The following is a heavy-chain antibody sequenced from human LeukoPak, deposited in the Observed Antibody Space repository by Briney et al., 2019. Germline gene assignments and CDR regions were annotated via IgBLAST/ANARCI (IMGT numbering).Heavy chain of an antibody. CDR1: GGSISSYY. Sequence: SETLTLTCTVSGGSISSYYWSWIRQPPGKGLEWIGYIYYSGSTNYNPSLKSRVTISVDTSKNQFSLKLSSVTAADTAVYYCARKGFLIRTSCYEDLFEIWGKGKMVPVLS. D-gene: IGHD2-2*01. CDR3: ARKGFLIRTSCYEDLFEI. J-gene: IGHJ3*02. V-gene: IGHV4-59*01. CDR2: IYYSGST.